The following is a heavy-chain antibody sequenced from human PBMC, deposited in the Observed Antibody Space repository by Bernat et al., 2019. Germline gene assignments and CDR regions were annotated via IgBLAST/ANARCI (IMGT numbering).Heavy chain of an antibody. CDR2: IHWDDDK. CDR1: GFSLTTSGVA. V-gene: IGHV2-5*02. Sequence: QITLKESGPTLVKPTQTLTLTCTFSGFSLTTSGVAVGWIRQPPGKALEWLAVIHWDDDKRYSPSLKNRLTITKDTSKNQVVLTMTNTDPVDTATYFCVRLNFGPGSHHFDYWGQGTLVTVSS. D-gene: IGHD3-10*01. CDR3: VRLNFGPGSHHFDY. J-gene: IGHJ4*02.